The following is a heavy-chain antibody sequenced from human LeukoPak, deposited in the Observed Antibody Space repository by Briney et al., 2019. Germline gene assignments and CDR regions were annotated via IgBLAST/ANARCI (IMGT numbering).Heavy chain of an antibody. V-gene: IGHV3-23*01. CDR1: GFTFNTYA. CDR2: IIGNGGDI. CDR3: AKDRIPDGRYSIDF. J-gene: IGHJ4*02. Sequence: GGSLRLSCAASGFTFNTYAMNWVRQAPGKGLEWVSVIIGNGGDIHYAGSVRGLFTIPRDNSKYTLYLQMNSLRVEDTAVYYCAKDRIPDGRYSIDFWGPGTLVTVSS. D-gene: IGHD5-24*01.